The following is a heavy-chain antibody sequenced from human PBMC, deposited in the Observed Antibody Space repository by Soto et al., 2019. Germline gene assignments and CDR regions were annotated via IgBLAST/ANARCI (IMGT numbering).Heavy chain of an antibody. J-gene: IGHJ4*02. CDR2: INHSGST. CDR3: ARSGGTVALDY. D-gene: IGHD4-17*01. CDR1: GGSCSGQY. V-gene: IGHV4-34*01. Sequence: SQTLSLTCAVEGGSCSGQYWSWIRQPPGKGLEWIGEINHSGSTNYNPSLKSRVTISVDTSKNQFSLKLSSVTAADTAVYYCARSGGTVALDYWGQGTLVTVSS.